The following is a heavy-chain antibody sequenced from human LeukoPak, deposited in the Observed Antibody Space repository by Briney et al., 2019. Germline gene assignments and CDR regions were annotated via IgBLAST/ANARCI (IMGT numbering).Heavy chain of an antibody. CDR1: GFTFSTYA. J-gene: IGHJ4*02. V-gene: IGHV3-30-3*01. CDR2: ISYDGSNK. CDR3: AKESYYSG. D-gene: IGHD4-11*01. Sequence: GGSLRLSCAASGFTFSTYAMHWVRQGPGKGLEWVAVISYDGSNKYYADSVKGRFTISRDNSKNTLYLQMNSLRAEDTAVYYCAKESYYSGWGQGTLVTVSS.